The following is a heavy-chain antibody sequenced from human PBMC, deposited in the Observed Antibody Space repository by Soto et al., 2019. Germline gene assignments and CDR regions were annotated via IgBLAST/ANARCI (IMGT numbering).Heavy chain of an antibody. CDR1: GFTFRSYV. Sequence: QVQLGESGGGVVQPGTSLRLSCVGSGFTFRSYVIHWVRQAPGKGLEWVALTSYDGSNKDYGDSVKGRFTISRDNSRNTVDLQMDSLRREDTALYFCARWGTTGVLLVWGQGTLVSVSS. CDR3: ARWGTTGVLLV. V-gene: IGHV3-33*05. CDR2: TSYDGSNK. D-gene: IGHD3-16*01. J-gene: IGHJ1*01.